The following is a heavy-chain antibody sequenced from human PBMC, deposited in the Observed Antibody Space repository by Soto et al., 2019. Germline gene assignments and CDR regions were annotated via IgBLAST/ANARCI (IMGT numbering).Heavy chain of an antibody. J-gene: IGHJ6*02. V-gene: IGHV6-1*01. Sequence: SQTLSLTCAISGDSVSSNSAAWNWIRQSPSRGLEWLGRTYYRSKWYNDYAVSVKSRITINPDTSKNQFSLQLNSVTPEDTAVYYCARDLRRAVAGTGLYYYYGMDVWGQGTTVTVSS. CDR2: TYYRSKWYN. D-gene: IGHD6-19*01. CDR3: ARDLRRAVAGTGLYYYYGMDV. CDR1: GDSVSSNSAA.